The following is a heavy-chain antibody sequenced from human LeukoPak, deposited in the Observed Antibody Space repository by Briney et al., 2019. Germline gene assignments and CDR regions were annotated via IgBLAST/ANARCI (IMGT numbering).Heavy chain of an antibody. Sequence: GGSLRLSCEASGFTFTTYSMTWVRQAPGKGLEWVSIISSGSSAIFSADALKGRFTISRDDAKNLLYLDMNSLRAEDTAVYYCARAQGVTSLDYWGQGTLVTVSS. V-gene: IGHV3-21*01. CDR1: GFTFTTYS. J-gene: IGHJ4*02. CDR2: ISSGSSAI. CDR3: ARAQGVTSLDY. D-gene: IGHD4-17*01.